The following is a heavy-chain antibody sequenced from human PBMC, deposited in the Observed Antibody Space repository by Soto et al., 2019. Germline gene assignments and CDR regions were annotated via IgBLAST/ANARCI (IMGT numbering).Heavy chain of an antibody. D-gene: IGHD3-16*01. CDR2: MNPNSGNT. Sequence: QVQLVQSGAEVKKPGSSVKVSCKASGYTFTSYDINWVRQATGQGLEWMGWMNPNSGNTGYAQKFKGRVTMTRNTSISTAYMGLSSLRSEDTDVYYCARPFAGEVYSFDYWGQGTLVTVSS. J-gene: IGHJ4*02. V-gene: IGHV1-8*01. CDR1: GYTFTSYD. CDR3: ARPFAGEVYSFDY.